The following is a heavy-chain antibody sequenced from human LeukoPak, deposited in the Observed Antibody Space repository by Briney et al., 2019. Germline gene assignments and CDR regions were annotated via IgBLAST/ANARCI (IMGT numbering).Heavy chain of an antibody. Sequence: PSETLSLTCSVFGGSFMRGAYSWAWIRQSPGRGLEWIGNTYYSGSTLYNPSLKSRVTIWVDTSKNQFSLRLTSVTAADTAVYYTSTPRGDNWLDPDCWGTGVLVTVSP. J-gene: IGHJ4*02. V-gene: IGHV4-39*01. CDR3: STPRGDNWLDPDC. CDR1: GGSFMRGAYS. CDR2: TYYSGST. D-gene: IGHD1-20*01.